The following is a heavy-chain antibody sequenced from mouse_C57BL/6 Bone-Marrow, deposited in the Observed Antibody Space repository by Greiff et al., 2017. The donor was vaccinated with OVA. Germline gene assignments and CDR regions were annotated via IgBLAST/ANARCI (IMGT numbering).Heavy chain of an antibody. D-gene: IGHD1-1*01. CDR2: ISNLAYSI. CDR1: GFTFSDYG. J-gene: IGHJ4*01. CDR3: ARVYYGFYYAMDY. V-gene: IGHV5-15*01. Sequence: EVNLVESGGGLVQPGGSLKLSCAASGFTFSDYGMAWVRQAPRKGPEWVAFISNLAYSIYYADTVTGRFTISRENAKNTLYLEMSSLRSEDTAMYYCARVYYGFYYAMDYWGQGTSVTVSS.